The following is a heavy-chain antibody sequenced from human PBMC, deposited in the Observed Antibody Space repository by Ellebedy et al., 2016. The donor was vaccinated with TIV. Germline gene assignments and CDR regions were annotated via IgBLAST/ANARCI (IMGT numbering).Heavy chain of an antibody. Sequence: SVKVSCXASGGTFSSYAISWVRQAPGQGLEWMGGIIPIFGTANYAQKFQGRVTITADESTSTAYMELSSLRSEDTAVYYCARDRGRIVVVPAAIYYYYGMDVWGQGTTVTVSS. J-gene: IGHJ6*02. CDR2: IIPIFGTA. V-gene: IGHV1-69*13. CDR3: ARDRGRIVVVPAAIYYYYGMDV. CDR1: GGTFSSYA. D-gene: IGHD2-2*01.